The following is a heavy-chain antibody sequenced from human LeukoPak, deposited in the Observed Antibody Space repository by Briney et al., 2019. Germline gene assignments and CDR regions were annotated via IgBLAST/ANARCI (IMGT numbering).Heavy chain of an antibody. Sequence: TTSETLSPTCAVYGGSFSGYYWSWIRQPPGKGREWIGDTKHSGSTNYTPSLNRRVTISVDTSKNQYPLRLSSVAAADTAVDYCARRINYYGMDVWGQGTTVTVSS. CDR2: TKHSGST. J-gene: IGHJ6*02. D-gene: IGHD2/OR15-2a*01. CDR3: ARRINYYGMDV. V-gene: IGHV4-34*01. CDR1: GGSFSGYY.